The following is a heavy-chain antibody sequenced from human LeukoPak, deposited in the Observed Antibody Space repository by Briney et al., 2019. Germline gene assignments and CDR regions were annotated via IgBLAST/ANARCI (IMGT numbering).Heavy chain of an antibody. V-gene: IGHV3-21*06. Sequence: GGCLRLSRAASGFTFSSYNMNWVRQAPGKGLEWVSLISSSSSYIYFADSVKGRCTISRDNAKNSLYLQMHGLRAEDTAVYYCARGQIMVRGTIDYWGQGTLVTLCS. D-gene: IGHD3-10*01. CDR1: GFTFSSYN. CDR3: ARGQIMVRGTIDY. CDR2: ISSSSSYI. J-gene: IGHJ4*02.